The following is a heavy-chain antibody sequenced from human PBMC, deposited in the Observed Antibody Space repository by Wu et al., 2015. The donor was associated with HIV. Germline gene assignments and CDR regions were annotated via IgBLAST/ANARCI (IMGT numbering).Heavy chain of an antibody. CDR3: AREGYCSGGSCYPGDGGMDV. Sequence: VQSGAEVKKPGSSVKVSCKTSGETFNSHGINWVRQAPGQGLEWMGWINPNSGGPNYAQNFQGRVTMTRDTSIYTAYMEVRRLRSDDTAVYYCAREGYCSGGSCYPGDGGMDVWGQGTTVTVSS. CDR1: GETFNSHG. D-gene: IGHD2-15*01. J-gene: IGHJ6*02. V-gene: IGHV1-2*02. CDR2: INPNSGGP.